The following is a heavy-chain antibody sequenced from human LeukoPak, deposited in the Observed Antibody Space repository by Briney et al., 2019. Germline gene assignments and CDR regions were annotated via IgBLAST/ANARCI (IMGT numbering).Heavy chain of an antibody. CDR1: GGSISSGGYY. Sequence: SETLSLTCTVSGGSISSGGYYWSWIRQHPGKGLEWIGYIYYSGSTYYNPSLKSRVTISVDTSRNQFSLKLSSVTAADTAVYYCARVKGPTFDPWGQGTLVTVSS. V-gene: IGHV4-31*03. CDR3: ARVKGPTFDP. CDR2: IYYSGST. J-gene: IGHJ5*02.